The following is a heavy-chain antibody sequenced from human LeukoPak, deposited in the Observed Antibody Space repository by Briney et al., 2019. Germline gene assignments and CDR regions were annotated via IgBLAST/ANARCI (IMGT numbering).Heavy chain of an antibody. J-gene: IGHJ5*02. D-gene: IGHD3-3*01. CDR3: AETGGTIFGFDP. CDR1: GFTFSSYG. CDR2: IRYDGGNK. V-gene: IGHV3-30*02. Sequence: GGPLRLSCAASGFTFSSYGMHWVRQAPGKGLEWVAFIRYDGGNKYYADSVKGRFTISRDNSKNTLYLQMNSLRAEDTAVYYCAETGGTIFGFDPWGQGTLVTVSS.